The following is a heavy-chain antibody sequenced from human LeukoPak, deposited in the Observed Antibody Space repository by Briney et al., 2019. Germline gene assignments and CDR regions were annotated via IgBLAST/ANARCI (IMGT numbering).Heavy chain of an antibody. J-gene: IGHJ4*02. D-gene: IGHD2-2*01. CDR3: ATDVPAVTIFGY. V-gene: IGHV3-74*01. CDR2: INSDGSST. Sequence: PWGSLRLSCAASGFTFSTYWMHWVRQAPGTGLVWVPLINSDGSSTNYADSVKGRFTISRDNAKNTLYLQMNSLRAEDTAVYYCATDVPAVTIFGYWGQGTLVTVSS. CDR1: GFTFSTYW.